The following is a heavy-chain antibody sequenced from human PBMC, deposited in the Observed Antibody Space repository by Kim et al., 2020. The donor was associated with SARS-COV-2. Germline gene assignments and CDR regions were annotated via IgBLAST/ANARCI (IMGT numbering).Heavy chain of an antibody. Sequence: GGSLRLSCAASGFTLSNDWMTWVRQAPGKGLEWVANIKKDGSEQFYADSVKGRFTISRDNSKNSLYLQMDSLRVEDTAVYFCAGEDYAEDAFDSWGQGTRVSVS. CDR1: GFTLSNDW. J-gene: IGHJ3*02. CDR2: IKKDGSEQ. V-gene: IGHV3-7*03. D-gene: IGHD3-16*01. CDR3: AGEDYAEDAFDS.